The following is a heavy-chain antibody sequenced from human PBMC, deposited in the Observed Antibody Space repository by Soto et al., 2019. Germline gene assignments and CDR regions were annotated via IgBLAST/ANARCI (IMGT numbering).Heavy chain of an antibody. J-gene: IGHJ4*02. CDR1: GGTLSSET. D-gene: IGHD4-4*01. CDR2: INPNSGGT. CDR3: ARGDYSNYADY. V-gene: IGHV1-2*04. Sequence: ASVKVSCKVSGGTLSSETISWLRQAPGQGLEWMGWINPNSGGTNYAQKFQGWVTMTRDTSTSTAYMELRSLRFDDTAVYYCARGDYSNYADYWGQGALVTVSS.